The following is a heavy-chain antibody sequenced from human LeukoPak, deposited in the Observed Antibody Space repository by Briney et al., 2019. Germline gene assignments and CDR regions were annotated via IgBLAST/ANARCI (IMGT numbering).Heavy chain of an antibody. CDR2: ISSSGSTI. CDR3: ARGAATNLWPSDY. CDR1: GFTFSSHW. V-gene: IGHV3-48*03. Sequence: GGSLRLSCVASGFTFSSHWMTWVRQAPGKGLEWVSYISSSGSTIYYADSVKGRFTISRDNAKNSLYLQMNSLRAEDTAIYYCARGAATNLWPSDYWGQGTLVTVSS. D-gene: IGHD3-10*01. J-gene: IGHJ4*02.